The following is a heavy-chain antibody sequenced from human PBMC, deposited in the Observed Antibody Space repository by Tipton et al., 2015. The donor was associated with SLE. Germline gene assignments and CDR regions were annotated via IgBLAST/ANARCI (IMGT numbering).Heavy chain of an antibody. D-gene: IGHD5-12*01. V-gene: IGHV4-39*07. Sequence: TLSLTCTVSDGSIRSTNYYWGWIRQPPGKGLEWIGSIFYTGSTYYNPSLKSRASFSIDTSKHQFSLKLNSVTAADTAVYYCARRHYSGPFDSWGQGTLVTVSS. CDR3: ARRHYSGPFDS. CDR2: IFYTGST. J-gene: IGHJ4*02. CDR1: DGSIRSTNYY.